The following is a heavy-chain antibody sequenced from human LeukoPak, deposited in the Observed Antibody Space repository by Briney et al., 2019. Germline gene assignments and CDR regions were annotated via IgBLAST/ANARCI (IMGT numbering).Heavy chain of an antibody. Sequence: ASVKVSCKASGFTFTRSAVQWVRQARGQRLEWIGWTVVGRGNTNYAQEFQERVTISRDMSTGTAYMELGSLRSEDTAVYYCAATSVGPTINDAFDIWGQGTMVTVSS. J-gene: IGHJ3*02. CDR2: TVVGRGNT. CDR3: AATSVGPTINDAFDI. D-gene: IGHD1-26*01. V-gene: IGHV1-58*01. CDR1: GFTFTRSA.